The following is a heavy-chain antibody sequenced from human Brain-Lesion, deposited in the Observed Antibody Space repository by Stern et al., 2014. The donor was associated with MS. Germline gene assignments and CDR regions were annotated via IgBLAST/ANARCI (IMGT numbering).Heavy chain of an antibody. CDR3: ATLSPGAGGNYYRHFDY. D-gene: IGHD1-26*01. CDR1: GYTLTEFS. V-gene: IGHV1-24*01. J-gene: IGHJ4*02. Sequence: VQLVESGAEVKKPWASVKVSCKVSGYTLTEFSMHLVRQAPRKGLEWMGGFDPEDGETIYAQKFQGKVAMTEDTSTDTAYMELSSLRSEDTGVYYCATLSPGAGGNYYRHFDYWGQGTLVTVSS. CDR2: FDPEDGET.